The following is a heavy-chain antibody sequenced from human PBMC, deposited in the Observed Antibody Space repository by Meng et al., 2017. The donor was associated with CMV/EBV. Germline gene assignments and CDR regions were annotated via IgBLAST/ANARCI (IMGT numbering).Heavy chain of an antibody. CDR3: ARVCFVGVVIKTFDY. CDR2: INPKSGGT. Sequence: ASVKVSCKASGYTFTSYYMHWVRQAPGQGLEWMGWINPKSGGTNYAQKFQGRVTMTRDTAISTAYMELSRLRSDDTAVYYCARVCFVGVVIKTFDYWGQGTLVTVSS. CDR1: GYTFTSYY. D-gene: IGHD3-3*01. V-gene: IGHV1-2*02. J-gene: IGHJ4*02.